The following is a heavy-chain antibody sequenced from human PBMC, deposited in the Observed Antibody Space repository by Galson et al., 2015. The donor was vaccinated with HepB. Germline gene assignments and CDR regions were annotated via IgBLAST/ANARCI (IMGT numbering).Heavy chain of an antibody. CDR1: GFTFSSYA. V-gene: IGHV3-23*01. D-gene: IGHD4-17*01. Sequence: SLRLSCAASGFTFSSYAMSWVRQAPGKGLEWVSAISGSGGSTYYADSVKGRFTISRDNSKNTLYLQMKRLRAEDTAVYYCAKDQYPVTYGDYKWFDPWGQGTLVTVSS. CDR2: ISGSGGST. CDR3: AKDQYPVTYGDYKWFDP. J-gene: IGHJ5*02.